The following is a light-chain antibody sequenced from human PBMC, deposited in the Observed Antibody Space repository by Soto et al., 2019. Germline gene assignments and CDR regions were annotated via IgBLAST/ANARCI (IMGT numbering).Light chain of an antibody. CDR1: SSGVGGYNY. CDR3: TSYRNIATFDV. CDR2: EVS. V-gene: IGLV2-14*01. J-gene: IGLJ1*01. Sequence: QSVLTQPASVSGSPGQSITISCTGSSSGVGGYNYVSWYQHHPGKAPKLMIYEVSHRPSGVSNRFSGSKSGSTASLTISGLQAEDEADYYCTSYRNIATFDVFGTGTKVT.